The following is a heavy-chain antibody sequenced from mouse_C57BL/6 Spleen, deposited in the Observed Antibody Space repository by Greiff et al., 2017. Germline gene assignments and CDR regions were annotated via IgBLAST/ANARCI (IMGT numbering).Heavy chain of an antibody. J-gene: IGHJ4*01. Sequence: VQLQQSGAELVRPGTSVKVSCKASGYAFTNYLIEWVKQRPGQGLEWIGVINPGSGGTNYNEKFKGQATLTADKSSSTVYMQLSSLTSEDSAVYYCARGRLLRGYAMDYWGQGTSVTVAS. CDR2: INPGSGGT. CDR3: ARGRLLRGYAMDY. D-gene: IGHD1-1*01. CDR1: GYAFTNYL. V-gene: IGHV1-54*01.